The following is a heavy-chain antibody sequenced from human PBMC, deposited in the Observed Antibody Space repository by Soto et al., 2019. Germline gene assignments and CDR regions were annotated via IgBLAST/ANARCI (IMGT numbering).Heavy chain of an antibody. V-gene: IGHV3-48*02. CDR1: GFSFRIYS. D-gene: IGHD3-10*01. CDR3: ARGRLWSFDF. CDR2: ISSDSGTI. J-gene: IGHJ4*02. Sequence: GGSLRLSCVVSGFSFRIYSMNWVRQAPGKGLEWISYISSDSGTIYYAGSLKGRFTISRDNGKNSLYLQMNSLTDEDTAVYYCARGRLWSFDFWGQGTLVTVSS.